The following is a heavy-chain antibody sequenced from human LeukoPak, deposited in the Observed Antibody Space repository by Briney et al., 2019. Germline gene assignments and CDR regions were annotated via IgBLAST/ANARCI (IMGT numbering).Heavy chain of an antibody. CDR3: ARDTSSYCSSTSCRPRGMDV. CDR1: GNTFTSYG. V-gene: IGHV1-18*01. D-gene: IGHD2-2*01. CDR2: ISAYNGNT. Sequence: ASVKVSCKASGNTFTSYGISWVRQAPGQGLEWMGWISAYNGNTNYAQKLQGRVTMTTDTSTSTAYMELRSLRSDDTAVYYCARDTSSYCSSTSCRPRGMDVWGQGTTVTVSS. J-gene: IGHJ6*02.